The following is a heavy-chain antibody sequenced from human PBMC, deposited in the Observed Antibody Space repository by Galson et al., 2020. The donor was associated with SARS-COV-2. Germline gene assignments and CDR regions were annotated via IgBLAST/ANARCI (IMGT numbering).Heavy chain of an antibody. Sequence: SETLSLTCTFSGGSISSGGYYWSWIRQHPGKGLEWIGYIYYSGSTYYNPSLKSRVTISVDTSKNQFSLKLSSVTAADTAVYYCARGKGPKWLSNGLDAFDIWGQGTMVTVSS. CDR3: ARGKGPKWLSNGLDAFDI. V-gene: IGHV4-31*03. CDR1: GGSISSGGYY. CDR2: IYYSGST. J-gene: IGHJ3*02. D-gene: IGHD3-22*01.